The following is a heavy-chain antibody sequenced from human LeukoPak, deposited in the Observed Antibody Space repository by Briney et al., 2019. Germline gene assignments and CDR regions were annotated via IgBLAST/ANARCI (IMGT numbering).Heavy chain of an antibody. J-gene: IGHJ4*02. CDR1: GGTFSSYA. D-gene: IGHD3-22*01. V-gene: IGHV1-69*05. CDR3: ARGKLLGSSGYYSGVFDY. Sequence: GSSVKVSCKASGGTFSSYAISWVRQAPGQGREWMGGIIPIFGTANYAQKFQGRVTITTDESTSTAYMELSSLRSEDTAVYYCARGKLLGSSGYYSGVFDYWGQGTLVTVSS. CDR2: IIPIFGTA.